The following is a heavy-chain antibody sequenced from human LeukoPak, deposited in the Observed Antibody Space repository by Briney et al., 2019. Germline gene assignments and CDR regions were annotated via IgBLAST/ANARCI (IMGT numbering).Heavy chain of an antibody. Sequence: SGGSLRLSCAASGFTVSSNYWSWIRQPPGKGLEWIGEINHSGSTNYNPSLKSRVTISVNTSKNQFSLKLSSVTAADTAVYYCARGGGRRFDYWGQGTLVTVSS. J-gene: IGHJ4*02. CDR3: ARGGGRRFDY. CDR1: GFTVSSNY. D-gene: IGHD3-10*01. CDR2: INHSGST. V-gene: IGHV4-34*01.